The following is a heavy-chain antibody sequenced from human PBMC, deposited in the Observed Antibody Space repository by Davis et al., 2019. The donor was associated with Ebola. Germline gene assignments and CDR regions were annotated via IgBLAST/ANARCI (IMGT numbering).Heavy chain of an antibody. Sequence: GESLKISCAASGFTFSSYAMSWVRQAPGKGLEWVSAISGSGGSTYYADSVKGRFTISRDNAKNSLYLQMNSLRAEDTAVYYCASTKRRYYDILTGYYTQFDYWGQGTLVTVSS. J-gene: IGHJ4*02. CDR1: GFTFSSYA. V-gene: IGHV3-23*01. CDR3: ASTKRRYYDILTGYYTQFDY. D-gene: IGHD3-9*01. CDR2: ISGSGGST.